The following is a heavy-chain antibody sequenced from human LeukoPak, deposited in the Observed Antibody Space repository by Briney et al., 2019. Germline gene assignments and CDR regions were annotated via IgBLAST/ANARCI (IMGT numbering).Heavy chain of an antibody. V-gene: IGHV3-23*01. CDR2: ISGSGGST. CDR3: ARDGYKYYYYYYMDV. D-gene: IGHD5-24*01. J-gene: IGHJ6*03. CDR1: GFTFSSYG. Sequence: PGGSLRLSCAASGFTFSSYGMSWVRQAPGKGLEWVSAISGSGGSTYYADSVKGRFTISRDNSKNTLYLQMNSLRAADTAVYYCARDGYKYYYYYYMDVWGKGTTVTISS.